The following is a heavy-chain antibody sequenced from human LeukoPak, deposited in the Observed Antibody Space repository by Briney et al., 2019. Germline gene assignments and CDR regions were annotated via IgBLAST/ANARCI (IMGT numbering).Heavy chain of an antibody. Sequence: GGSLRLSCAASGFTFSDYYMSWIRQAPGKGLEWVSYISSSGSTIYYADSVKGRFTISRDNAKNSLYLQMNSLRAEDTAVYYCARVTYYYDSSGYYPIQYYFDYWGQGTLVTVSS. J-gene: IGHJ4*02. V-gene: IGHV3-11*04. D-gene: IGHD3-22*01. CDR3: ARVTYYYDSSGYYPIQYYFDY. CDR2: ISSSGSTI. CDR1: GFTFSDYY.